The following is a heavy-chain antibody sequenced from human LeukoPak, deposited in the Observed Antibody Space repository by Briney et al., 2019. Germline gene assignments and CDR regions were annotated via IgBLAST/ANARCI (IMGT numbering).Heavy chain of an antibody. CDR1: GFTFSSHG. V-gene: IGHV3-23*01. J-gene: IGHJ4*02. CDR3: AKEEWELLDYFDY. CDR2: ISPSGGIT. D-gene: IGHD1-26*01. Sequence: PGGSLRLSCAASGFTFSSHGMNWVRQAPGKGLEWVSGISPSGGITYYTDSVKGRFTISRDNSKNTLYLQMNSLRAEDTAVYYCAKEEWELLDYFDYWGQGTLVTVSS.